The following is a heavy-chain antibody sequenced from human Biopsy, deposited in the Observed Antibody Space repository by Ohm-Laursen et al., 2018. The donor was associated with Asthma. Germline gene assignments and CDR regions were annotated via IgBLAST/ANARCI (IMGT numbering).Heavy chain of an antibody. V-gene: IGHV4-61*01. CDR3: ARGPNYHGSGRAPIGMDV. J-gene: IGHJ6*02. D-gene: IGHD3-10*01. CDR2: IYFTGGD. Sequence: LSLTCTVSGGSVSTGSYYWSWIRQPPGKGLEWLGYIYFTGGDNYNPSLKSRVTISVDTSKNQFSLRLNSVTAADTAVYYCARGPNYHGSGRAPIGMDVWGQGTTVTVSS. CDR1: GGSVSTGSYY.